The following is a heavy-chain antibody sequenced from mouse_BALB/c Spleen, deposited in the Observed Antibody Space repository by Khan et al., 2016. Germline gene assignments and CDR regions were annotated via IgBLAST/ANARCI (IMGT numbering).Heavy chain of an antibody. Sequence: EVELVESGGGLVQPGGSRKLSCAASEFTFSSFGMHWVRQAPEKGLEWVAYISSGTSTIYYADTLKGRFTISRDNPKNTLFLQMTSLRSEDTAMYYCARAGTSYFDYWGQGTTLTVSS. CDR1: EFTFSSFG. V-gene: IGHV5-17*02. D-gene: IGHD4-1*01. CDR3: ARAGTSYFDY. J-gene: IGHJ2*01. CDR2: ISSGTSTI.